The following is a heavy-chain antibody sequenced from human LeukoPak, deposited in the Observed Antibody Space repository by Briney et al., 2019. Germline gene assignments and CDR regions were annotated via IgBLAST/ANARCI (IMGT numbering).Heavy chain of an antibody. Sequence: ASVKVSCKVSGYTLTELSMHWVRQAPGKGLEWMGGFDPEDGETIYAQKFQGRVTMTEDTSTDTAYMELSSLRSEDTAVYYCATILRFLEWSSHWLDPWGQGTLVTVSS. CDR3: ATILRFLEWSSHWLDP. CDR1: GYTLTELS. V-gene: IGHV1-24*01. J-gene: IGHJ5*02. CDR2: FDPEDGET. D-gene: IGHD3-3*01.